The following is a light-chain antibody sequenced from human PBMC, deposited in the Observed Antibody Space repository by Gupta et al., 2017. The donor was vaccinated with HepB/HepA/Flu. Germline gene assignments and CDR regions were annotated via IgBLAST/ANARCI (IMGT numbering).Light chain of an antibody. CDR2: QDS. Sequence: SYELTQPPSVSVSPGQTASITCSGDKLGDKYACWYQQKPGQSPVLGIYQDSKRPSGIPERFSGSNSGNTATLTMSGTQAMDESYYYCQAWDSSTVVFGGGTKLTVL. J-gene: IGLJ2*01. CDR1: KLGDKY. CDR3: QAWDSSTVV. V-gene: IGLV3-1*01.